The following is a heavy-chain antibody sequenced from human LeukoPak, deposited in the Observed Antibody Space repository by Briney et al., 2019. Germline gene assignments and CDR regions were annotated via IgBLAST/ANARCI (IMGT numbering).Heavy chain of an antibody. CDR3: VTLVGYSSGWYSDF. CDR1: GGSISTYY. J-gene: IGHJ4*02. CDR2: INHSGSN. Sequence: SETLSLTCTVSGGSISTYYWGWIRQPPGNRLEWIGYINHSGSNKYNPSLKSRVTMSVDTSKNQFSLKLSSVTAADTAVYYCVTLVGYSSGWYSDFWGQGTLVTVSS. V-gene: IGHV4-59*01. D-gene: IGHD6-19*01.